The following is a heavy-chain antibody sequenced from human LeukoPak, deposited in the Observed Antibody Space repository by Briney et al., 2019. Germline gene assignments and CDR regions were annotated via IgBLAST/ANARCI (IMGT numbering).Heavy chain of an antibody. V-gene: IGHV3-30*04. J-gene: IGHJ2*01. D-gene: IGHD4-17*01. CDR2: ISYDGSNK. CDR3: ARDSPYGGYFDL. CDR1: GFTFSSYA. Sequence: GGSLRLSCAASGFTFSSYAMHWVRQAPGKGLEWVAVISYDGSNKYYADSVKGRFTISRDNSKNTLYLQMNSLRAEDTAVYYCARDSPYGGYFDLWGRGTLVTVSS.